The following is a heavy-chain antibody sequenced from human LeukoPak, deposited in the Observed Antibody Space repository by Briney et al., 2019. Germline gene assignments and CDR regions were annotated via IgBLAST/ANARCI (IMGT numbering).Heavy chain of an antibody. Sequence: GGSLRLSCAASRFTFSGYAMSWVRQAPGEGLEWVSALSGSGDNTYYADSVKGRFTISRDNSKDTLYLQMNSLRAEDTAVYYCAKDRWTEVDAFDIWGQGTMVTVSS. D-gene: IGHD1-1*01. CDR3: AKDRWTEVDAFDI. V-gene: IGHV3-23*01. J-gene: IGHJ3*02. CDR1: RFTFSGYA. CDR2: LSGSGDNT.